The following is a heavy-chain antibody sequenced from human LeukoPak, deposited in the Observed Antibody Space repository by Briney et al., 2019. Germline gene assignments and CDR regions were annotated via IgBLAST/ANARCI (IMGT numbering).Heavy chain of an antibody. CDR2: ISGSSGST. V-gene: IGHV3-23*01. D-gene: IGHD6-19*01. CDR1: GFTFSSYG. Sequence: GGSLRLSCAASGFTFSSYGMSWVRQAPGRGLEWVSAISGSSGSTYYADSVKGRFTISRDNSKNTLYLQMNSLRAEDTAVYYCAKSPKSSDPFWGQGTLVTVSS. CDR3: AKSPKSSDPF. J-gene: IGHJ4*02.